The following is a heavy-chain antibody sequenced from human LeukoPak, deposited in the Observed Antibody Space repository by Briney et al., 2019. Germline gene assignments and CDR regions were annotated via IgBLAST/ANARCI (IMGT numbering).Heavy chain of an antibody. V-gene: IGHV4-59*01. CDR1: GGSISGYY. CDR2: IYYSGST. D-gene: IGHD5-18*01. CDR3: ARNFRSVDTAMVGY. J-gene: IGHJ4*02. Sequence: SETLSLTCTVSGGSISGYYWSWIRQPPGKGLDWIGYIYYSGSTNYNPSLKSRVTISVDTSKNQFSLKLTSVTAADTAVYYCARNFRSVDTAMVGYWGQGTLVTVSS.